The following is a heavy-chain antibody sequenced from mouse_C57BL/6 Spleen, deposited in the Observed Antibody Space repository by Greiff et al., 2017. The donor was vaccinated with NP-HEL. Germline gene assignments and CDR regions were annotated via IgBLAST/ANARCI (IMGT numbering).Heavy chain of an antibody. V-gene: IGHV2-2*01. J-gene: IGHJ4*01. CDR1: GFSLTSYG. CDR3: ARYSNYLYAMDY. Sequence: VKVVESGPGLVQPSQSLSITCTVSGFSLTSYGVHWVRQSPGKGLEWLGVIWSGGSTDYNAAFISSLSISKDNSKSQVFFKMNSLQADDTAIYYCARYSNYLYAMDYWGQGTSVTVSS. D-gene: IGHD2-5*01. CDR2: IWSGGST.